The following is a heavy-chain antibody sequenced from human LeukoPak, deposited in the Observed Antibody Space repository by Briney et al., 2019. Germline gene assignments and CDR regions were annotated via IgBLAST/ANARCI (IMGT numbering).Heavy chain of an antibody. J-gene: IGHJ4*02. CDR3: ARDCSGSYLCDY. V-gene: IGHV3-53*01. CDR2: IYSGGNT. Sequence: SGGSLRLSCAASGFTFSSYAIHWVRQAPGKGLEWVSVIYSGGNTYYADSVKGRFTISRDNSKNTLYLQMNSLRAEDTAVYYCARDCSGSYLCDYWGQGTLVTVSS. D-gene: IGHD1-26*01. CDR1: GFTFSSYA.